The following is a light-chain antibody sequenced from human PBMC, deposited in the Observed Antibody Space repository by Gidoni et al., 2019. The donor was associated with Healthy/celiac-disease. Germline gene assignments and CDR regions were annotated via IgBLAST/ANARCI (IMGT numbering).Light chain of an antibody. CDR3: QVWDNTNNQGGV. CDR1: NIGVKS. Sequence: SYVLTQPPSVSVAPGKTATITCGGNNIGVKSVHWYQQKPGQAPVMVMYYDRDRPSGIPERCSGSNSGNTATLTISRFDAGDESDFYCQVWDNTNNQGGVFGGGTKLTVL. J-gene: IGLJ2*01. V-gene: IGLV3-21*01. CDR2: YDR.